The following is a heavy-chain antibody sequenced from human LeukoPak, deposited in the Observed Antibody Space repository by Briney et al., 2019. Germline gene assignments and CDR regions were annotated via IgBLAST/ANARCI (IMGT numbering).Heavy chain of an antibody. CDR2: INPNSGGT. V-gene: IGHV1-2*02. D-gene: IGHD2-21*02. CDR1: GYTFTGYY. J-gene: IGHJ2*01. Sequence: GASVKVSCKASGYTFTGYYMHWVRQAPGQGLEWMGWINPNSGGTNYAQKFQGRVTMTRDTSISTAYMELSSLRSEDTAVYYCAASNCGDCYSGNWYFDLWGRGTLVTVSS. CDR3: AASNCGDCYSGNWYFDL.